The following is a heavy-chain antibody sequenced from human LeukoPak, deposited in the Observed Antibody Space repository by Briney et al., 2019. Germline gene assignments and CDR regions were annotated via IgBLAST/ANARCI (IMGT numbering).Heavy chain of an antibody. J-gene: IGHJ4*02. CDR1: GFKFSDHY. CDR2: ISSSSSYI. Sequence: GGSLRLSCAASGFKFSDHYIDWVRQAPGKGLEWVSSISSSSSYIYYADSVKGRFTISRDNAKNSLYLQMNSLRAEDTAVYYCARRPSSGWPFDYWGQGTLVTVSS. D-gene: IGHD6-19*01. V-gene: IGHV3-21*01. CDR3: ARRPSSGWPFDY.